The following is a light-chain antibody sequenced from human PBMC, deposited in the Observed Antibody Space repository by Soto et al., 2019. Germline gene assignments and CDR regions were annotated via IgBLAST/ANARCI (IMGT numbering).Light chain of an antibody. CDR3: QQYGSSGT. J-gene: IGKJ1*01. Sequence: DIQLTQSPSSLSASVVDRGTMACRVSQGISSYLNWYRQKPGKVPKFLIYGACNLQSGVPSRFSGSGSGTDFTLTISRLEPEDFAVYYCQQYGSSGTFGQGTKVDIK. CDR1: QGISSY. CDR2: GAC. V-gene: IGKV1-27*01.